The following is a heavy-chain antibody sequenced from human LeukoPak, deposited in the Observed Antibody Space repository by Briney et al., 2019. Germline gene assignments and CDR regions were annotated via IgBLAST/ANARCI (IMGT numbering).Heavy chain of an antibody. CDR3: ARGKMVGATAWGGLDY. V-gene: IGHV3-20*04. D-gene: IGHD1-26*01. J-gene: IGHJ4*02. CDR1: GFTFNDHE. Sequence: GGSLRLSCVASGFTFNDHEMSWVRQAPGKGLEWVSNINWNGGSTGYADSVKGRFTISRDNAKNSLYLQMNSLRAEDTAFYYCARGKMVGATAWGGLDYWGQGTLVTVSS. CDR2: INWNGGST.